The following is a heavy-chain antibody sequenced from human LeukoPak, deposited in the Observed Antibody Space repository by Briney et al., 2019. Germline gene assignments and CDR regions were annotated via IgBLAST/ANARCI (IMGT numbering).Heavy chain of an antibody. CDR3: ARGGFVADYYYYYMDV. CDR1: GYTFTGYY. V-gene: IGHV1-2*02. J-gene: IGHJ6*03. CDR2: INPNSGGT. Sequence: EASVKVSCKASGYTFTGYYMHWVRQAPGQGLEWMGWINPNSGGTNYAQKFQGRVTMTRDTSISTAYMELSRLRSDDTAVYYCARGGFVADYYYYYMDVWGKGTTVTVSS.